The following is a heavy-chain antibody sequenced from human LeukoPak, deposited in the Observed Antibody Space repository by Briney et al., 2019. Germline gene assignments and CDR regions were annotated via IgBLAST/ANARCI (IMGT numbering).Heavy chain of an antibody. CDR3: ARNCGWYGVS. Sequence: GGSLGLSCTVSGFTLSSYEMSWIRQAPGRGLEWVSSIDYSGGSSYYADSVKGRFTISRDDSKNTLYLQLNSLRVEDTAVYYCARNCGWYGVSWGQGTLVTVSS. V-gene: IGHV3-23*01. CDR1: GFTLSSYE. CDR2: IDYSGGSS. J-gene: IGHJ4*02. D-gene: IGHD6-19*01.